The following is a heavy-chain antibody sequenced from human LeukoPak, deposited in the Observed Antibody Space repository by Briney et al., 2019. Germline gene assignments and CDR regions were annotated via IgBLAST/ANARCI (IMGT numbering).Heavy chain of an antibody. CDR2: IAAGATST. CDR3: AKSYDSGGYPLGDY. CDR1: GFTGPSFA. J-gene: IGHJ4*02. V-gene: IGHV3-23*01. Sequence: HSGGSLTLSCSASGFTGPSFAMAWVRQAPEKGLEWVSGIAAGATSTYYADSVKGRFTISRDNSRKTVHLQMNSLRAEDTAVYYCAKSYDSGGYPLGDYWGQGTLVTVSS. D-gene: IGHD3-22*01.